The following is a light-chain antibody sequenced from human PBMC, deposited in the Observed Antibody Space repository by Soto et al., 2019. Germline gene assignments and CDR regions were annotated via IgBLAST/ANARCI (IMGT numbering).Light chain of an antibody. J-gene: IGLJ2*01. CDR2: EDT. CDR1: RSDVGSYNL. Sequence: QSALTQPASVSGSPGQSITISCGETRSDVGSYNLVSWFQQHPGKAPKLVIYEDTKWPSGVSNRFSGSRSGNTASLTISGLQAEDEAEYYCCSYAGSTTFVIFGGGTKLTVL. CDR3: CSYAGSTTFVI. V-gene: IGLV2-23*02.